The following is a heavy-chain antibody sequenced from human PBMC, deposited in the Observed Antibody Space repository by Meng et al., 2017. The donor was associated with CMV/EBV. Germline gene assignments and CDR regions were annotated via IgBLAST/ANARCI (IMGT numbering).Heavy chain of an antibody. V-gene: IGHV4-38-2*02. Sequence: SETLSLTCTVSGYSISSGYYWGWIRQPPGRGREWLGCIYYSGSTYYNPSLKSRVTISVDTSKTQFSLKLSSVTAADTAVYSCARGTANWGLYFDYWGQGTLVTVSS. CDR1: GYSISSGYY. J-gene: IGHJ4*02. CDR2: IYYSGST. D-gene: IGHD7-27*01. CDR3: ARGTANWGLYFDY.